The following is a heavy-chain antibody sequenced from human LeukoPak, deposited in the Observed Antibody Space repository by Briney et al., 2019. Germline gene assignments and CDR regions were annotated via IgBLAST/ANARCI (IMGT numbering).Heavy chain of an antibody. D-gene: IGHD6-13*01. CDR2: ITGSSDTI. CDR3: ASSNGHLQD. J-gene: IGHJ1*01. Sequence: GGSLRLSCAASGFTFNIYSMNWVRQAPGKGLEWLSYITGSSDTICYADSVKGRFTISRDNAKNSLYLQMNSLRVEDTAVYYCASSNGHLQDWGQGTLVTVSS. V-gene: IGHV3-48*04. CDR1: GFTFNIYS.